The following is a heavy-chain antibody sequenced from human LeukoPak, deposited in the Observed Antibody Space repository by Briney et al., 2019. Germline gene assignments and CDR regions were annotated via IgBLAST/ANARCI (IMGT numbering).Heavy chain of an antibody. CDR1: GFTFSSYS. V-gene: IGHV3-21*01. D-gene: IGHD4-17*01. CDR3: ARDRTTVTSHYYYYYMDV. Sequence: PGGSLRLSCAASGFTFSSYSMNWVRQAPGKGLEWVSSISSSSSYIYYADSVKGRFTISRDNAKNSLYLQMNSLRAEDTAVYYCARDRTTVTSHYYYYYMDVWSKGTTVTVSS. CDR2: ISSSSSYI. J-gene: IGHJ6*03.